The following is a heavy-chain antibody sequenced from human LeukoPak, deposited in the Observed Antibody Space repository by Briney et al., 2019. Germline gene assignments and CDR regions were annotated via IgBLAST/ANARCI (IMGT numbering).Heavy chain of an antibody. J-gene: IGHJ5*02. D-gene: IGHD5-18*01. V-gene: IGHV4-39*01. CDR2: IYYSGST. CDR1: DGSISSSSYY. Sequence: SETLSLTCTVSDGSISSSSYYWGWIRQPPGKGLEWIGSIYYSGSTYYNPSLKSRVTISVDTSKNQFSLKLSSVTAADTAVYYCARTLYSYGYIWFDPWGQGTLVTVSS. CDR3: ARTLYSYGYIWFDP.